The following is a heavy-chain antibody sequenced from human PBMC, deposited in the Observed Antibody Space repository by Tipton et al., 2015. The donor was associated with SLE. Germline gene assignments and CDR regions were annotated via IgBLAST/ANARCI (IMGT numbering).Heavy chain of an antibody. D-gene: IGHD5-12*01. J-gene: IGHJ4*02. Sequence: TLSLTCAVSGDSISSSSYYWGWIRQPPGKGLEWIGSIYYSGSTYYNPSLKSRVTISVDTSKNQFSLKLNSVTAADTAVYYCARRHYSGPFDSWGQGTLVTVSS. CDR3: ARRHYSGPFDS. CDR1: GDSISSSSYY. V-gene: IGHV4-39*07. CDR2: IYYSGST.